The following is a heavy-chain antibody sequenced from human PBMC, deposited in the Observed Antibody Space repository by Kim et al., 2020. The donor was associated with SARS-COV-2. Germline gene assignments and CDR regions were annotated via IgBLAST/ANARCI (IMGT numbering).Heavy chain of an antibody. CDR3: ARRSAGAYFDH. CDR1: GGSISSAGDF. Sequence: SETLSLTCTVSGGSISSAGDFWTWIRQLPGKGLEWIGYIYHSGNTYYNPSLQSRVIISIDTSKNQFSLDLTSVAAADTAVYYCARRSAGAYFDHWGQGALGTVSS. D-gene: IGHD4-17*01. J-gene: IGHJ4*02. V-gene: IGHV4-31*03. CDR2: IYHSGNT.